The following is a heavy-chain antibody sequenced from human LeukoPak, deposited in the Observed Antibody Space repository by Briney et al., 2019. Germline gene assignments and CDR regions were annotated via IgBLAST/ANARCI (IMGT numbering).Heavy chain of an antibody. CDR3: ARSRNGRQAYSGSKGAFDI. CDR1: GGSISSSSYY. D-gene: IGHD1-26*01. V-gene: IGHV4-39*07. J-gene: IGHJ3*02. CDR2: IYYSGST. Sequence: SETLSLTCTVSGGSISSSSYYWGWIRQPPGKGLEWIGSIYYSGSTYYNPSLKSRVTISVDTSKNQFSLKLSSVTAADTAVYYCARSRNGRQAYSGSKGAFDIWGQGTMVTVSS.